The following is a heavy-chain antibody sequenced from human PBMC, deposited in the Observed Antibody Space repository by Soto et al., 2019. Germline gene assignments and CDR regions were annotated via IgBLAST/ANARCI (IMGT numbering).Heavy chain of an antibody. CDR2: INHSGST. CDR3: ARGVPYYYGSGSSGWFDP. V-gene: IGHV4-34*01. J-gene: IGHJ5*02. Sequence: SGTLSLTCAVYGGSFSGYYWSWIRQPPGKGLEWIGEINHSGSTNYNPSLKSRVTISVDTSKNQFSLKLSSVTAADTAVYYCARGVPYYYGSGSSGWFDPWGQGTLVTVSS. D-gene: IGHD3-10*01. CDR1: GGSFSGYY.